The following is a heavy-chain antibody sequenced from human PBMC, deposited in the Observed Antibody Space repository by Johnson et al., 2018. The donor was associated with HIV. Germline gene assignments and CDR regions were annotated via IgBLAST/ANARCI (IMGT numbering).Heavy chain of an antibody. CDR2: IRYDGSNK. D-gene: IGHD6-19*01. V-gene: IGHV3-30*02. CDR1: GSTFSSYG. Sequence: VQLVESGGGVVQPGGSLRLSWAASGSTFSSYGTHWVRQAPGKGLEWVAFIRYDGSNKSFADSVTGRFTISRDNSKNPLYLQMNSLGAEDTAVYYCAARIAVADDDAFDIWGQGTMVTVSS. CDR3: AARIAVADDDAFDI. J-gene: IGHJ3*02.